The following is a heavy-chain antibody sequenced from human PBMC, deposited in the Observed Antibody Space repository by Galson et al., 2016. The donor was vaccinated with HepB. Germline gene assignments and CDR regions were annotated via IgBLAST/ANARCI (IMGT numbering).Heavy chain of an antibody. J-gene: IGHJ3*01. V-gene: IGHV1-2*02. CDR3: ARINAAALDALDV. CDR2: ISPNSGDT. D-gene: IGHD6-25*01. Sequence: SVKVSCKASGYLFTDYYIHWVRQAPGQGLEWMGWISPNSGDTNYAQKFRGRVTLTRDTSITTSFLELDSLRSDDTATFYCARINAAALDALDVRGQGTTVTVSS. CDR1: GYLFTDYY.